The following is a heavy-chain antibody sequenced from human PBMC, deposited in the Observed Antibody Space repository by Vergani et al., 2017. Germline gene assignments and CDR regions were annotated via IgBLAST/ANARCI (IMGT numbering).Heavy chain of an antibody. CDR1: EYSFGNYW. Sequence: EVQLVQSGAEVKKPWESLKISCKGSEYSFGNYWIGWVRQMPGKGLEWMVIIYPADSDTRYSPSFQGQVTISADKSISTAFLQWDSLKASDTALYYCARHTTYTDSWGQGTLVTVSS. V-gene: IGHV5-51*01. CDR3: ARHTTYTDS. J-gene: IGHJ4*02. CDR2: IYPADSDT. D-gene: IGHD1-1*01.